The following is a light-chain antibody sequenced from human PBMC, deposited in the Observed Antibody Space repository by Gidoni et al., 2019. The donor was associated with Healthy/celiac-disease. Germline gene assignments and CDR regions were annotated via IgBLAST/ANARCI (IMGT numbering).Light chain of an antibody. Sequence: SSELTQDPAESVALGQTVRITCQGDSLRSYYTSWYQQKPGQAPVLVIYGKDNRPSGIPDRFSGSSSGNTASLTITGAQAEEEADYYCISRDSSDNVVFGGGTKLTVL. V-gene: IGLV3-19*01. CDR2: GKD. CDR3: ISRDSSDNVV. CDR1: SLRSYY. J-gene: IGLJ2*01.